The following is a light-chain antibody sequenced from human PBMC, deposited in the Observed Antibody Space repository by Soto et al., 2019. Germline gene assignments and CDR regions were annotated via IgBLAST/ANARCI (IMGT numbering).Light chain of an antibody. CDR2: ETH. Sequence: EIVLTKSPGTLSLSPGASATLSCRASQRVSTSDLAWYQQRPGQPTRFILYETHRRASGIPDRISGSWSGTDFTLTISRLEHEDFAVYYCQQFGDSFTCGGGPKVEI. CDR1: QRVSTSD. CDR3: QQFGDSFT. J-gene: IGKJ4*01. V-gene: IGKV3-20*01.